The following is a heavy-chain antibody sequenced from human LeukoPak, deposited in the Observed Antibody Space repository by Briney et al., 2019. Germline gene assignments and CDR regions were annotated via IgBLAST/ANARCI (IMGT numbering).Heavy chain of an antibody. J-gene: IGHJ1*01. CDR3: ATGNYYDSRGYYTFGH. CDR2: INGGGSTT. Sequence: GGSLRLSCAASGFTFSRYWMHWVRQAPGKGLVWVSRINGGGSTTSYADSVKGGFTISRDNAKNTLYLQMNSLRAEDTAVYYCATGNYYDSRGYYTFGHWSQGTLVTVSS. D-gene: IGHD3-22*01. CDR1: GFTFSRYW. V-gene: IGHV3-74*01.